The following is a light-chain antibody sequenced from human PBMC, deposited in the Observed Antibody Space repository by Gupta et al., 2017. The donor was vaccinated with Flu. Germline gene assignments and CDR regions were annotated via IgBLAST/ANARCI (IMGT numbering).Light chain of an antibody. CDR3: ATWEDSLNGFVV. Sequence: QSVLTQPPSASGTPGQRVTISCSGSRSNIGANSVSWYQQLPGTAPKLLIFNNNQRPSGVPDRFSGSKSGTSASLAISGLQSEDEADYYCATWEDSLNGFVVFGGGTKLTVL. V-gene: IGLV1-44*01. J-gene: IGLJ2*01. CDR1: RSNIGANS. CDR2: NNN.